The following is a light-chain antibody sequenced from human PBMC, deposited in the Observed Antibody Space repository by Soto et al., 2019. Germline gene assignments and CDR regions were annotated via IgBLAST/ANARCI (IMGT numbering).Light chain of an antibody. V-gene: IGKV1-9*01. J-gene: IGKJ4*01. CDR3: QQLNSYPS. CDR1: QGISSY. Sequence: IQLTQSPSSLSASVGDRVTITCRASQGISSYLAWYQQKPGKAPKLLIYAASTLQSGDPSRFSGSGSGTDFTLTISSLPPEYFATYYFQQLNSYPSFGGGTKVEIK. CDR2: AAS.